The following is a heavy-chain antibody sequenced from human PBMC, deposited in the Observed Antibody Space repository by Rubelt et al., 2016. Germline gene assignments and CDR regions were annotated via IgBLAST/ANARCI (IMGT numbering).Heavy chain of an antibody. CDR3: TRESRNASPSPRGDD. D-gene: IGHD2-2*01. CDR2: VFYNGAI. J-gene: IGHJ4*02. CDR1: GDSISNDNYY. Sequence: QLHLQESGPGLVQPSETLSLTCTVFGDSISNDNYYWGWVRQSPGRGLEWIATVFYNGAIKDNPSLRSRLSLSVDTSKNQCSLKLRSVTAGDTAIEYCTRESRNASPSPRGDDWGQGILVTVSS. V-gene: IGHV4-39*07.